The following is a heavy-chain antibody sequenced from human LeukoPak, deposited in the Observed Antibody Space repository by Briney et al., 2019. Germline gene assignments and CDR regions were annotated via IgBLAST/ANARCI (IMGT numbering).Heavy chain of an antibody. V-gene: IGHV3-9*01. CDR1: GFTFDDYA. CDR3: AKARYGDYFDY. CDR2: ISWNSGSM. D-gene: IGHD4-17*01. Sequence: GGSLRLSCAASGFTFDDYAMHWVRQAPGKGLEWVSGISWNSGSMGYADSVKGRFTISRDNAKNSLYLQMNSLRAEDTALYYCAKARYGDYFDYWGQGTLVTVSS. J-gene: IGHJ4*02.